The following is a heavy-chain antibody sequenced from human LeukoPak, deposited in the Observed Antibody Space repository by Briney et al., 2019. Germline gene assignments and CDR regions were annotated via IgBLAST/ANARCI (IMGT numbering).Heavy chain of an antibody. CDR2: IYSDGSSR. CDR3: ASASSHRIAAGGDY. CDR1: GFTFSNYW. Sequence: PGGSLRLSCAASGFTFSNYWMHWVRQAPGKGLVRVSRIYSDGSSRSYADSVKGRFTISRDNAKNTLYLQMNSLRAEDTAVYYCASASSHRIAAGGDYWGQGTLVTVSS. D-gene: IGHD6-13*01. J-gene: IGHJ4*02. V-gene: IGHV3-74*01.